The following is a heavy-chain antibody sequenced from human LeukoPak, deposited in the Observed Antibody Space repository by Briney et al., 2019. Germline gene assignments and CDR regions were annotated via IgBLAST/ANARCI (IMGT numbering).Heavy chain of an antibody. CDR3: ARGLGYCTSTTCLLPFDY. CDR1: GFTVSTYY. V-gene: IGHV3-53*01. Sequence: GGSLRLSCAASGFTVSTYYMTWIRQAPGKGLECVSVIYSGGSTYYADSVKGRFTISRDNSKNTLYLQMNSLRAEDTAMYYCARGLGYCTSTTCLLPFDYWGQGTLVTLSS. CDR2: IYSGGST. J-gene: IGHJ4*02. D-gene: IGHD2-2*01.